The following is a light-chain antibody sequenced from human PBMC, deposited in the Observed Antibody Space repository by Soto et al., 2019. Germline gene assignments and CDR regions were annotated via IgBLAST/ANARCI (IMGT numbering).Light chain of an antibody. Sequence: EIVLTQSPGTLSLSPGDGATLSCRASQSVSSGYLAWYQQKPGQAPRLLIYGASRRATGIPDRFSGSGSGTDFTISIRRLEPEDFAVYWCQHYGNSPTFGQGTKVQIK. J-gene: IGKJ1*01. CDR3: QHYGNSPT. CDR1: QSVSSGY. CDR2: GAS. V-gene: IGKV3-20*01.